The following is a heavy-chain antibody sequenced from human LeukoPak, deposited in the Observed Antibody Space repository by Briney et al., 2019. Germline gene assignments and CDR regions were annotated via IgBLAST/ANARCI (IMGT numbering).Heavy chain of an antibody. Sequence: PSETMSLTCAVYGGSFSGYYWSWIRQPPGKGLEWIGEINHSGSTNYNPSLKSRVTISVDTSKNQFSLKLSSVTAADTAVYYCARGPPPPMIVVVKDLGYMDVWGKGTTVTISS. CDR1: GGSFSGYY. CDR3: ARGPPPPMIVVVKDLGYMDV. J-gene: IGHJ6*03. V-gene: IGHV4-34*01. D-gene: IGHD3-22*01. CDR2: INHSGST.